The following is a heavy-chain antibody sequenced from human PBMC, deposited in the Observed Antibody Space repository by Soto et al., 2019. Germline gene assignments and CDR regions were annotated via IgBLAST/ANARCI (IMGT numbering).Heavy chain of an antibody. CDR1: GFTVSSNY. Sequence: EVQLVESGGGLIQPGGSLRLSCAASGFTVSSNYMSWVRQAPGKGLEWVSVSYRGGSTYYADSVKGRFTISRDNSKNTLYLQMNSRRAEDTAVYYCARDIVVVAAAGRGSYYYYGMDVWGQGTTVTVSS. D-gene: IGHD2-15*01. CDR3: ARDIVVVAAAGRGSYYYYGMDV. V-gene: IGHV3-53*01. CDR2: SYRGGST. J-gene: IGHJ6*02.